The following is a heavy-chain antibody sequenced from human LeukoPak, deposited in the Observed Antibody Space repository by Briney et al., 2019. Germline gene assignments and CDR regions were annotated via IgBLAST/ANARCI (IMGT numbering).Heavy chain of an antibody. J-gene: IGHJ4*02. CDR3: ARDFPQYGSGKDY. D-gene: IGHD3-10*01. CDR2: ISSSGSTI. CDR1: GFTFSSYE. V-gene: IGHV3-48*03. Sequence: PGGSLRLSCAASGFTFSSYEMNWVRQAPGKGLEWVSYISSSGSTIYYADSVKGRFTISRDNAKNSLYLQMNSLRAEDTAVYYCARDFPQYGSGKDYWGQGTLVTVSS.